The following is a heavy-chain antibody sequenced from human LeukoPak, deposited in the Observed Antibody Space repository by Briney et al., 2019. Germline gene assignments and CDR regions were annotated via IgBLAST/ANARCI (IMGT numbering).Heavy chain of an antibody. CDR3: ARVHSYRSSTSCLDY. Sequence: ASVKVSCKASGYTLTSCGISWVRQAPGQGLEWMGWISAYNGNSNYAQKFQGRVTMTTDTSTGTGYMELRSLRSDDTAVYYCARVHSYRSSTSCLDYWGQGTLVTVSS. V-gene: IGHV1-18*01. CDR2: ISAYNGNS. CDR1: GYTLTSCG. J-gene: IGHJ4*02. D-gene: IGHD2-2*01.